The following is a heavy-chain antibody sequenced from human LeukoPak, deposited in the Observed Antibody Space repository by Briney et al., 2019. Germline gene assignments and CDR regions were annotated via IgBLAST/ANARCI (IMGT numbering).Heavy chain of an antibody. CDR2: ISSSGSTI. Sequence: GGSLRLSCAASGFTFSSYEMNWVRQAPGKGLKWVSYISSSGSTIYYADSVKGRFTISRDNAKNSLYLQMNSLRAEDTAVYYCARVRFGEFPWGQGTLVTVSS. J-gene: IGHJ5*02. CDR3: ARVRFGEFP. D-gene: IGHD3-10*01. CDR1: GFTFSSYE. V-gene: IGHV3-48*03.